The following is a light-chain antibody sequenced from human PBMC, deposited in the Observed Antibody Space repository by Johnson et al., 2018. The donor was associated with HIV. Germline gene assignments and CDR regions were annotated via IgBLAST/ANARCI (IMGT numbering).Light chain of an antibody. CDR3: GTWDSSLSTYV. CDR2: DNN. J-gene: IGLJ1*01. CDR1: SSNIGNHY. Sequence: QSVLTQPPSVSAAPGQKVTISCSGSSSNIGNHYVSWYQLLPGTAPKLLIYDNNQRPSGIPDRFSVSTSGTSATLGITGLQTGDEADYYCGTWDSSLSTYVFGSGTKVTV. V-gene: IGLV1-51*01.